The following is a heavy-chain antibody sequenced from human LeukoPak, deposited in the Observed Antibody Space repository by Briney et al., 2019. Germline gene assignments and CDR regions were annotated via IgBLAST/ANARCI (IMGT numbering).Heavy chain of an antibody. J-gene: IGHJ4*02. Sequence: GASVKVSCKASGYTFNIYGINWVRQAPGQGLEWMGWINPNSGGTNYAQKFQGRVTMTRDTSISTAYMELSRLRSDDTAVYYCARLGVTAIDWGQGTLVTVSS. V-gene: IGHV1-2*02. CDR1: GYTFNIYG. D-gene: IGHD2-21*02. CDR3: ARLGVTAID. CDR2: INPNSGGT.